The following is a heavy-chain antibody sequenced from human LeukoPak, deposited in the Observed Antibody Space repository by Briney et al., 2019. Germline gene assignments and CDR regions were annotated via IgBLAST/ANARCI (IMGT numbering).Heavy chain of an antibody. CDR3: ATRFAGSLQSDY. Sequence: GGSLRLSCAASGFTFSSYGMSWVRQAPGKGLEWVSAISGSGGSTYYADSVKGRFTISRDNSKNTLYLQMNSLRAEDTAVYYCATRFAGSLQSDYWGQGTLVTVSS. J-gene: IGHJ4*02. V-gene: IGHV3-23*01. D-gene: IGHD5-24*01. CDR1: GFTFSSYG. CDR2: ISGSGGST.